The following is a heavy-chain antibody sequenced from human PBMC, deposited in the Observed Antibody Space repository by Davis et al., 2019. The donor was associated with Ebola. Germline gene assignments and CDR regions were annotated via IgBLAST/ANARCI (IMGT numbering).Heavy chain of an antibody. CDR1: GYTFTSYY. CDR2: INPSGGST. Sequence: AASVKVSCKASGYTFTSYYMHRVRQAPGQGLEWMGIINPSGGSTSYAQKFQGRVTMTRENSMSTAYMELSSLRSEDTAVYFCARGGVAYSDLDYWGQGTLVAVSS. V-gene: IGHV1-46*01. J-gene: IGHJ4*02. CDR3: ARGGVAYSDLDY. D-gene: IGHD2-21*01.